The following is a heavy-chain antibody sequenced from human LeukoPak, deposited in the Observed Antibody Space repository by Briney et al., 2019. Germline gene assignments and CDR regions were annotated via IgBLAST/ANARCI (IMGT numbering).Heavy chain of an antibody. V-gene: IGHV1-8*01. CDR1: GYTFTSYD. CDR2: MNPNSGNT. CDR3: ARTVRYYYDTSGSYYFDY. J-gene: IGHJ4*02. Sequence: ASVKVSCKAAGYTFTSYDINWVRQATGQGLEWMGWMNPNSGNTGYAQKFQGRVTMTRNTSISTAYMELSSLRSEDTAVYYCARTVRYYYDTSGSYYFDYWGQGTLVTVSS. D-gene: IGHD3-22*01.